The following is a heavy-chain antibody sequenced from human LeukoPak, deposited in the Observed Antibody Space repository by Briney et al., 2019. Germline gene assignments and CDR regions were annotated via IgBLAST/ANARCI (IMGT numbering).Heavy chain of an antibody. Sequence: SETPSLTCTVSGGSITSHYWSWIRQPPGKGLEWIGYVYYSGTTNYNPSLKSRVTMSVDTSKNQFSLKVSSVTAADTAVYYCARVFDSGSQAYFYYMDVWGKGTTVTIFS. CDR3: ARVFDSGSQAYFYYMDV. D-gene: IGHD3-10*01. CDR1: GGSITSHY. V-gene: IGHV4-59*11. CDR2: VYYSGTT. J-gene: IGHJ6*03.